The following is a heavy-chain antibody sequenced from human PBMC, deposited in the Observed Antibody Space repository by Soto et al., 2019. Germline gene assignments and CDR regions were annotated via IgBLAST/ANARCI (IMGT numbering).Heavy chain of an antibody. Sequence: QITLNESGPALVKPTQTLTLTCTFSGFSLNTRDVGVGWIRQPPGKALEWLGVVYWDDDKTYSPSLKSRLTLTKDTPKNQVVLRMTKMDPVETATYYCAHCRGGVASFWGQGTLVTVSS. D-gene: IGHD3-16*01. V-gene: IGHV2-5*02. CDR3: AHCRGGVASF. CDR1: GFSLNTRDVG. J-gene: IGHJ4*02. CDR2: VYWDDDK.